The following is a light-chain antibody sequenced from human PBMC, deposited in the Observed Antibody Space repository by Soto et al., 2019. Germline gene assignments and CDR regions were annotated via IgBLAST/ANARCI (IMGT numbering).Light chain of an antibody. CDR2: EVS. CDR3: SSYAGGNNYV. Sequence: QSVLTQPHSASGSPGQAVTISCTGTSSDVGAYNYVSWYQQHPGKAPKLMIYEVSKRPSGVPDRFSGSKSGNTASLTVSGLQAEDEADYYCSSYAGGNNYVFGTGTKVTV. J-gene: IGLJ1*01. CDR1: SSDVGAYNY. V-gene: IGLV2-8*01.